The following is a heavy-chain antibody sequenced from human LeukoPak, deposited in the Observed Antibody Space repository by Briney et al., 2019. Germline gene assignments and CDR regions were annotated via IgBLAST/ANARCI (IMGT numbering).Heavy chain of an antibody. D-gene: IGHD6-13*01. CDR3: AKGASPGIAAAGAGFLFDY. CDR2: ISGSGGRT. V-gene: IGHV3-23*01. CDR1: GFTFSGYD. J-gene: IGHJ4*02. Sequence: PGGSLRLSCAASGFTFSGYDMSWVRRAPGKGLEWVSGISGSGGRTFYADSVKGRFTISRDNSKNTLYLQMNSLRAEDTAVYYCAKGASPGIAAAGAGFLFDYWGQGTLVTVSS.